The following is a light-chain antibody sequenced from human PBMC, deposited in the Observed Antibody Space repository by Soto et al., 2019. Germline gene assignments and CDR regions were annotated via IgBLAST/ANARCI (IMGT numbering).Light chain of an antibody. CDR2: GAS. J-gene: IGKJ1*01. V-gene: IGKV3-20*01. CDR3: QQYYISRT. CDR1: QGVGSRF. Sequence: EIVLTQSPGTLSLSPGERATLSCRASQGVGSRFLAWYQQKPGQAPRLVIHGASTRATGIPDRFSGSGSGTDFTLTISRLEAEDFAVYYCQQYYISRTFGQGTKV.